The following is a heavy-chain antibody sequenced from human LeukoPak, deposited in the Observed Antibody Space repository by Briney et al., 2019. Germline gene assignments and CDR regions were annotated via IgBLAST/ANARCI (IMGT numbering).Heavy chain of an antibody. CDR1: GFTVSSNY. CDR3: ARHIDPQYYFDY. Sequence: GGSLRLSCVASGFTVSSNYMSWVRRAPGKGLEWVSVIYSGGSTYYANSVKGRFTISRDTSKNTLYLQMNSLGAEDTAVYYCARHIDPQYYFDYWGQGTRVTVSS. CDR2: IYSGGST. V-gene: IGHV3-66*04. J-gene: IGHJ4*02.